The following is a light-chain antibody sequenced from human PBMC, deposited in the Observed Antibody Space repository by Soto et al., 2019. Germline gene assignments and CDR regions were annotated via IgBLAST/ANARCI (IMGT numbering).Light chain of an antibody. CDR1: QGVSGN. Sequence: EIVMTQSQATLSVSPGERATLSCRASQGVSGNLAWYQQKLGQAPRLLIYGASTRATGVPARFSGSGSGTEFTFTISSLQSEDFAVYYCQQYNNWPPTFGQGTRLEIK. V-gene: IGKV3-15*01. CDR3: QQYNNWPPT. J-gene: IGKJ5*01. CDR2: GAS.